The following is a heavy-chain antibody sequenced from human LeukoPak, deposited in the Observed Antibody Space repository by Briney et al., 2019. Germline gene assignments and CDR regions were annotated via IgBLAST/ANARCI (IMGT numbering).Heavy chain of an antibody. V-gene: IGHV1-2*02. Sequence: ASVKVSCKASGYTFAGYYLHWVRQAPGQGLEWMAWIDPYTGNTHYAQKFQGRITVTRDTSVSTTYMELSWLTSDDTARYYCAREYSASEHWGQGTLVTVSS. CDR1: GYTFAGYY. CDR2: IDPYTGNT. J-gene: IGHJ4*02. D-gene: IGHD5-12*01. CDR3: AREYSASEH.